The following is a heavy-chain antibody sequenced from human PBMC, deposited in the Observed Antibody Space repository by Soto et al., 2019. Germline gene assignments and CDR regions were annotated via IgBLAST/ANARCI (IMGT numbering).Heavy chain of an antibody. CDR1: GGSISSYY. V-gene: IGHV4-59*01. Sequence: QVQLQESGPGLVKPSETLSLTCTVSGGSISSYYWSWLRQPPGKGLEWIGYIYYSGSTNYNPSLKSRVTISVDTSKNQFSLKLSSVTAADTAVYYCARDGRDWGQGTLVTVSS. J-gene: IGHJ4*02. CDR2: IYYSGST. CDR3: ARDGRD. D-gene: IGHD2-15*01.